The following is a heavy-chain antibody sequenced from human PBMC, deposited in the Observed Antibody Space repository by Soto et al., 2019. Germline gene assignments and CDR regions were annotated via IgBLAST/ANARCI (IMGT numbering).Heavy chain of an antibody. CDR1: GGSISSYY. D-gene: IGHD3-10*01. CDR2: IYYSGST. V-gene: IGHV4-59*08. J-gene: IGHJ4*02. Sequence: SETLSLTCTVSGGSISSYYWSWIRQPPGKGLEWIGYIYYSGSTNYNPSLKSRVTISVDTSKNQFSLKLSSVTAADTAVYYCARHDFGELSHFGPGFDYWGQGTLVTVSS. CDR3: ARHDFGELSHFGPGFDY.